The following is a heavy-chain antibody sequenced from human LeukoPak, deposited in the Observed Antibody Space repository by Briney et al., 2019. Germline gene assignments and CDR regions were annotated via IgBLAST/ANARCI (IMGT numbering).Heavy chain of an antibody. CDR3: AARSH. CDR1: GLDVSSYY. D-gene: IGHD3-3*01. V-gene: IGHV3-53*01. Sequence: PGGSLRLSCAASGLDVSSYYISWVRQAPGKGLEWVSVIYSDDTTYYADSVKGRFTISRDIPRNTLYLQMNSLRAEDTAVYYCAARSHWGQGTLVTVS. J-gene: IGHJ4*02. CDR2: IYSDDTT.